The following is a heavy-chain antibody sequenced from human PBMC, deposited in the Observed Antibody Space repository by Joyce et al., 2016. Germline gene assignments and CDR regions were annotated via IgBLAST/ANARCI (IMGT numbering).Heavy chain of an antibody. CDR1: GLTFSDYG. V-gene: IGHV3-49*05. Sequence: EVQLVDSGGDLVKPGRSLRLSCTGSGLTFSDYGISWIRHDPGKGLEWIGCIRSKDYGEATEYAASAKGRFTISRDDSKSAAYLNMDSLKAEDTGIYYCRAGRDYWGQGTLVTVSS. CDR3: RAGRDY. CDR2: IRSKDYGEAT. J-gene: IGHJ4*02.